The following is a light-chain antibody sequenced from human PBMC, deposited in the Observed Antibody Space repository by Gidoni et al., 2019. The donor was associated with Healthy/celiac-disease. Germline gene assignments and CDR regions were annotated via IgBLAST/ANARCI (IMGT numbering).Light chain of an antibody. CDR3: QQYNNWPQT. J-gene: IGKJ1*01. CDR1: QSVSSN. V-gene: IGKV3-15*01. CDR2: GAS. Sequence: PATLSVSPGERATLSCRASQSVSSNLAWYQQKPGQAPRLLIYGASTRATGIPARFSGSGSGTEFTLTISSLQSEDFAVYYCQQYNNWPQTFGQGTKVEIK.